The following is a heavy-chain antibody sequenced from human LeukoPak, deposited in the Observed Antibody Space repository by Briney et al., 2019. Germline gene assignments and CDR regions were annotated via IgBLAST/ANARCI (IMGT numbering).Heavy chain of an antibody. Sequence: SETLSLTCTVSGGSISGYYWSWVRQPPGKGLEWIGYIYYSGSTNYNPSLKSRLTISVDTSKNQFSLRLSSVTAADTAVYYCARETVTTTNGMGVWGKGTTVTVSS. J-gene: IGHJ6*04. CDR2: IYYSGST. CDR1: GGSISGYY. V-gene: IGHV4-59*01. CDR3: ARETVTTTNGMGV. D-gene: IGHD4-17*01.